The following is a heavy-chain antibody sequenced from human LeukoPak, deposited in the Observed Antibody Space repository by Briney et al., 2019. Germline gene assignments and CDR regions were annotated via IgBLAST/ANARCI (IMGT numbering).Heavy chain of an antibody. V-gene: IGHV4-59*08. CDR3: ATRPSISGQIDY. J-gene: IGHJ4*02. CDR2: FFFGGST. Sequence: SETLSLTCTVSGGSIRSYYWGWIRQPPGKGLEWIGCFFFGGSTDYNPSLQSRVTISVDTSKNQLSLRVSSVTASDTAVYYCATRPSISGQIDYWGQGTLVTVSS. D-gene: IGHD6-19*01. CDR1: GGSIRSYY.